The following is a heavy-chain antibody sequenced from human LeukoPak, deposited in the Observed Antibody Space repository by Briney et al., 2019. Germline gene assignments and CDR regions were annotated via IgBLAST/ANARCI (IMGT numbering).Heavy chain of an antibody. J-gene: IGHJ6*03. CDR3: AKGVTIFGVIIKTYMDV. CDR1: GFTFSSYG. CDR2: IRYDGSNK. Sequence: GGSLRLSCAASGFTFSSYGMHWVRRAPGKGLEWVTFIRYDGSNKYYTDSVKARFTISRDNSKNTLYLQMNSLRAEDTAVYYCAKGVTIFGVIIKTYMDVWGKGTTVTVSS. D-gene: IGHD3-3*01. V-gene: IGHV3-30*02.